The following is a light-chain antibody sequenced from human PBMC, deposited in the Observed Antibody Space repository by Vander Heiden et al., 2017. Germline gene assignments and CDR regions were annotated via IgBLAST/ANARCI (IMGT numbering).Light chain of an antibody. CDR3: YSATDNIGV. V-gene: IGLV3-27*01. CDR1: VLAKKY. CDR2: KDS. Sequence: SYELTQPSSVSVSPGQTARITCSGDVLAKKYARWFQQEPGQAPVLIIYKDSERPSGIPERFSGSSSGTTVTVTISGAQVEDEADYYCYSATDNIGVFGGGTKLTVL. J-gene: IGLJ3*02.